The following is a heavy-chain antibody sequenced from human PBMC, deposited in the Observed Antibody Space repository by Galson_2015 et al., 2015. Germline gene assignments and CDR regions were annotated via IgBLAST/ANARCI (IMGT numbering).Heavy chain of an antibody. CDR2: ISYDGSNK. V-gene: IGHV3-30*18. CDR3: AKREGWKAEEL. CDR1: GFTFSSYG. J-gene: IGHJ4*02. Sequence: SLRLSCAASGFTFSSYGMHWVRQAPGKGLEWVAVISYDGSNKYYADSVKGRFTISRDNSKNTLYLQMNSLRAEDTAVYYCAKREGWKAEELWGQGTLVTASS. D-gene: IGHD1-1*01.